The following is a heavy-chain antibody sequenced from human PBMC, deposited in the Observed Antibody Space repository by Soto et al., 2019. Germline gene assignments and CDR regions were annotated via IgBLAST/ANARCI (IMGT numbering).Heavy chain of an antibody. CDR1: GFTFSSSE. J-gene: IGHJ4*02. D-gene: IGHD3-3*01. Sequence: EVQLVESGGGLVQPGGSLRLSCAASGFTFSSSEMHWVRQAPGKGLEWVSYISSSGSTISYADSVKGRFTITRDNAKYSLDLEMTSLRAVDRAVYYGARSEGANSAFWSGYYHYWVQGTLVTVSS. CDR2: ISSSGSTI. V-gene: IGHV3-48*03. CDR3: ARSEGANSAFWSGYYHY.